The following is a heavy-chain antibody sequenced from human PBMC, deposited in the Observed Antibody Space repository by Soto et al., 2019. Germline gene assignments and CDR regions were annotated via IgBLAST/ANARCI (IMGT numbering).Heavy chain of an antibody. CDR3: AKDHYGSAIYVIGG. Sequence: EVQLVESGGGLIQPGRSLRLSCAASGFRFEDYAMHWVRQAPGKGLEWVSGIAWNSDIIGYADSVKGRFTISRDNGKNSLYLQMNSLRPEVTALYYCAKDHYGSAIYVIGGWGQGATVTVSS. V-gene: IGHV3-9*01. CDR2: IAWNSDII. J-gene: IGHJ6*02. CDR1: GFRFEDYA. D-gene: IGHD3-10*01.